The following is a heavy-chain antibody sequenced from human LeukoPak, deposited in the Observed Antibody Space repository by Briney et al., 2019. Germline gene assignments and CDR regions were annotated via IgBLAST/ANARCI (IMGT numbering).Heavy chain of an antibody. V-gene: IGHV1-8*01. CDR1: GYTFTSYD. CDR2: MNPNSGNT. Sequence: ASVKVSCKASGYTFTSYDINWVRQATGQGLEWMGWMNPNSGNTGYAQKFQGRVTMTRNTSISTAYMELSSLRSEDTAAYYCARVRAVADPFDYWGQGTLVTVSS. J-gene: IGHJ4*02. CDR3: ARVRAVADPFDY. D-gene: IGHD6-19*01.